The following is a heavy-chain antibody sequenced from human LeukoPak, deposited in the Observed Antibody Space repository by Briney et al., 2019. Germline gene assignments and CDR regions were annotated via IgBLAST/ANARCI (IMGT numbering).Heavy chain of an antibody. Sequence: SETLSLTCAVYGGSFSGYYWSWIRQPPGKGLEWIGEINHSGSTNYNPSLKSRVTISVDTSKNQFSLKLSSVTAADTAVYYCARGEVLWVGATNWFDPWGQGTLVTVSS. CDR3: ARGEVLWVGATNWFDP. V-gene: IGHV4-34*01. D-gene: IGHD3-10*01. J-gene: IGHJ5*02. CDR2: INHSGST. CDR1: GGSFSGYY.